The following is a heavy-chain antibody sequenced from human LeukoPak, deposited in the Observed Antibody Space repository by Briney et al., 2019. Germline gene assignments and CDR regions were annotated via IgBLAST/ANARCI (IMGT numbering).Heavy chain of an antibody. V-gene: IGHV1-8*01. Sequence: ASVTVSCKASGYTLTSYDINWVRQATGQGLEWMGWMYPNRGNTGYAQKFQGRGTITRNTSISTAYMELSSQRSEDTAVYYCARFGMLTGYRRAYYYYGMDVWGQGTTVTVSS. J-gene: IGHJ6*02. CDR2: MYPNRGNT. CDR3: ARFGMLTGYRRAYYYYGMDV. CDR1: GYTLTSYD. D-gene: IGHD3-9*01.